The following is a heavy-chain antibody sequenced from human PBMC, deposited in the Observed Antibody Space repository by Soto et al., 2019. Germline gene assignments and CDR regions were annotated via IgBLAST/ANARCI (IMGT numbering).Heavy chain of an antibody. CDR3: AKGPEYDILTGCDY. Sequence: EGQLWESGGGFVHPGEALGVSCAASGFTFSLSAMSWVRQAPGRGLDWVASLSGGGSTTDDADSAKVRCTISRDNSKNTVHMQMNSRRAEDTAVYYCAKGPEYDILTGCDYWGQGALVTVSS. V-gene: IGHV3-23*01. J-gene: IGHJ4*02. CDR2: LSGGGSTT. CDR1: GFTFSLSA. D-gene: IGHD3-9*01.